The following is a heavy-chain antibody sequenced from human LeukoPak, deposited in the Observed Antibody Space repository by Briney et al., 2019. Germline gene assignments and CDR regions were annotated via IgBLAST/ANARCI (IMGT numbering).Heavy chain of an antibody. CDR1: GYTFTSYD. CDR2: MNPNSGNT. V-gene: IGHV1-8*01. Sequence: ASVKVSCKASGYTFTSYDINWVRQATGQGLEWMGWMNPNSGNTGYAQKFQGRVTMTRNTSISTAYMELSSLRSDDTAVYYCARAGWEWELLGSNYFDYWGQGTLVTVSS. CDR3: ARAGWEWELLGSNYFDY. J-gene: IGHJ4*02. D-gene: IGHD1-26*01.